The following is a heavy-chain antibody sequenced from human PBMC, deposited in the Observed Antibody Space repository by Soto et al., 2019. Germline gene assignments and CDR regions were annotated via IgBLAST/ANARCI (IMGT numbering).Heavy chain of an antibody. D-gene: IGHD1-26*01. J-gene: IGHJ6*02. CDR2: ISAYNGNT. CDR3: ARRDGSYYYYYGMDV. Sequence: GASVKVSCKASGYTFTSYGISWVRQAPGQGLEWMGWISAYNGNTNYAQKLQGRVTMTTDTSTSTAYMELRSLRSDDTAVYYCARRDGSYYYYYGMDVWGQGTTVTVSS. V-gene: IGHV1-18*01. CDR1: GYTFTSYG.